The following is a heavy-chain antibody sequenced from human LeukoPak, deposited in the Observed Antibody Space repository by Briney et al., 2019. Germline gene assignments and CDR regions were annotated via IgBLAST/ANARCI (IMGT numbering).Heavy chain of an antibody. CDR1: GFTFSSYG. CDR3: VKSGTWADFDY. CDR2: ISNKGGST. Sequence: GGSLRLSCSASGFTFSSYGMHWVRQAPGKGLEYVSGISNKGGSTYYADSVRGRFTISRDNSKNTLHLQMSSLRADDTAVYYCVKSGTWADFDYWGQGTLVTVSS. J-gene: IGHJ4*02. V-gene: IGHV3-64D*09. D-gene: IGHD1-26*01.